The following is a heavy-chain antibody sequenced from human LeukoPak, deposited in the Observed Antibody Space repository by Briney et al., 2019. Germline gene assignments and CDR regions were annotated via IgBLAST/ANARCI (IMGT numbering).Heavy chain of an antibody. CDR3: AKGTGVYYDSSGYYEPGDY. J-gene: IGHJ4*02. CDR1: GFTFSSYA. CDR2: ISGSGGST. Sequence: GGSLRLSCAASGFTFSSYAMSWVRQAPGKGLGWVSAISGSGGSTYYAHSVKGRFTISRDNSKNTLYLQMNSLRAEDTAVYYCAKGTGVYYDSSGYYEPGDYWGQGTLVTVSS. V-gene: IGHV3-23*01. D-gene: IGHD3-22*01.